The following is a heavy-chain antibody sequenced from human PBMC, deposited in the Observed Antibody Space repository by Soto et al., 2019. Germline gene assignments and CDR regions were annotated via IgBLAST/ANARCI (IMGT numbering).Heavy chain of an antibody. CDR3: ARGTRNQYDYIWGSYRHSTSFDY. J-gene: IGHJ4*02. CDR2: MNPNSGNT. V-gene: IGHV1-8*01. CDR1: GYTFTSCD. Sequence: GASVKVTWKASGYTFTSCDINWVRQATGQGLERMGWMNPNSGNTGYAQKFQGRVTMTRNTSISTAYMELSSLRSEDTAVYYCARGTRNQYDYIWGSYRHSTSFDYWGQGTLVTVSS. D-gene: IGHD3-16*02.